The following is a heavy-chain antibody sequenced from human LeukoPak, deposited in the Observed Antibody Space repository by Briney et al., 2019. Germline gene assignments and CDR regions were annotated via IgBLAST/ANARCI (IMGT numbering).Heavy chain of an antibody. CDR3: ARSTLRYCSSTSCRPVRFVP. Sequence: SETLSLTCAVYGGSFSGYYWSWIRQPPGKGLEWIGEINHSGSTNYNPSLKSRVTISVDTSKNQFSLKLSSVTAADTAVYYCARSTLRYCSSTSCRPVRFVPCGQGTLVTVSS. CDR1: GGSFSGYY. V-gene: IGHV4-34*01. D-gene: IGHD2-2*01. J-gene: IGHJ5*02. CDR2: INHSGST.